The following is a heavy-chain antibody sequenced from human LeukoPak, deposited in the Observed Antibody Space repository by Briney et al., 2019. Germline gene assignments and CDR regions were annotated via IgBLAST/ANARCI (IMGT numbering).Heavy chain of an antibody. Sequence: TGGSLRLSCAASGFTFSSYSMNWVRQAPGKGLEWVSYISSSSSTIYYADSVKGRFTISRDNAKNSLYLQMNSLRAEDTAVYYCARGSRFLEWLLYNQYFDYWGQGTLVTVSS. CDR2: ISSSSSTI. CDR1: GFTFSSYS. J-gene: IGHJ4*02. D-gene: IGHD3-3*01. CDR3: ARGSRFLEWLLYNQYFDY. V-gene: IGHV3-48*01.